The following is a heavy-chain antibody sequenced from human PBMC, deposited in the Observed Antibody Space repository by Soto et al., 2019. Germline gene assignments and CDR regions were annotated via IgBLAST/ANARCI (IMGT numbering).Heavy chain of an antibody. CDR2: MNPNSGNT. J-gene: IGHJ6*02. Sequence: QVQLVQSGAEVKKPGASVKVSCKASGYTFTSYDINWVRQATGQGLEWMGWMNPNSGNTGYAQKFQGRVIMTRNTSISTAYMALSSLRSEDTAVYYCARERTGTTSMDVWGQGTTVTVSS. D-gene: IGHD1-1*01. CDR1: GYTFTSYD. CDR3: ARERTGTTSMDV. V-gene: IGHV1-8*01.